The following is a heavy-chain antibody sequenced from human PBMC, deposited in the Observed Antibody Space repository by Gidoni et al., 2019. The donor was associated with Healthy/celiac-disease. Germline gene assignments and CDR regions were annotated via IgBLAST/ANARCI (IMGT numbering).Heavy chain of an antibody. Sequence: QLQLQESGPGLVKPSETLSLTCTVSGGPISSSSYYWGWIRQPPGKGLEWIGSIYYSGSTYYNPSLKSRVTISVDTSKNQFSLKLSSVTAADTAVYYCARDRRRNYYYGMDVWGQGTTVTVSS. V-gene: IGHV4-39*07. CDR3: ARDRRRNYYYGMDV. J-gene: IGHJ6*02. CDR1: GGPISSSSYY. CDR2: IYYSGST.